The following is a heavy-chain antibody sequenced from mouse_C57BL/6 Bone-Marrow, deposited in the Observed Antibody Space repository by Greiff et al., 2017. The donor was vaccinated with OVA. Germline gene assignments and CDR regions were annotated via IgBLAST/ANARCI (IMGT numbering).Heavy chain of an antibody. V-gene: IGHV7-3*01. CDR2: IRNKPNGSTT. Sequence: EVQVVESGGGLVQPGDSLSLSCAASGFTFTNYYMSWVRQPPGKALEWLTFIRNKPNGSTTEYSASVKGRFTISRDNSQSILYLQMNALRAEDSATYYCARYKGRVAVDYFDYWGQGTALTVPS. CDR1: GFTFTNYY. J-gene: IGHJ2*01. CDR3: ARYKGRVAVDYFDY. D-gene: IGHD1-1*01.